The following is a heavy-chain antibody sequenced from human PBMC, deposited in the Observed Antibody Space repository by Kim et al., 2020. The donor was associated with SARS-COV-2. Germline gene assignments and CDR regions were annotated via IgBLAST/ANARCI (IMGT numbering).Heavy chain of an antibody. CDR1: GGSISSYY. CDR2: IYYSGST. CDR3: ARDRRAVSSSWYEGFDY. J-gene: IGHJ4*02. D-gene: IGHD6-13*01. Sequence: SETLSLTCTVSGGSISSYYWSWIRQPPGKGLEWIGYIYYSGSTNYNPSLKSRVTISVDTSKNQFSLKLSSVTAADTAVYYCARDRRAVSSSWYEGFDYWGQGTLVTVSS. V-gene: IGHV4-59*13.